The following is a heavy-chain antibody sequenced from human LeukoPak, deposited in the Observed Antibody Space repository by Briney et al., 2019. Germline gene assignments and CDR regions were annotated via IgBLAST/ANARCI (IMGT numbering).Heavy chain of an antibody. CDR2: ISSSSYI. V-gene: IGHV3-21*01. J-gene: IGHJ5*02. Sequence: GGSLRLSCAASGFTFSSYSMNWVRQAPGKGLEWVSSISSSSYIYYADSVKGRFTISRDNAKNSLYLQMNSLRAEDTAVYYCARDRSSSWYENWFDPWGQGTLVTVSS. CDR1: GFTFSSYS. D-gene: IGHD6-13*01. CDR3: ARDRSSSWYENWFDP.